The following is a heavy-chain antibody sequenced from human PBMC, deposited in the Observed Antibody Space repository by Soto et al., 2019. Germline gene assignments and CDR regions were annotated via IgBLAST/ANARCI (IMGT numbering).Heavy chain of an antibody. V-gene: IGHV4-59*08. Sequence: QVQLQESGPGLVKPSETLSLTCTVSGGSITSYYWSWIRQPPGKGLEWIGYIYFSGSANYNPSLKSRVTISVDTSKNPFSLKLSSVTAADTAVYYCARRYSGYGDYWGQGTLVTVSS. D-gene: IGHD5-12*01. CDR2: IYFSGSA. CDR3: ARRYSGYGDY. CDR1: GGSITSYY. J-gene: IGHJ4*02.